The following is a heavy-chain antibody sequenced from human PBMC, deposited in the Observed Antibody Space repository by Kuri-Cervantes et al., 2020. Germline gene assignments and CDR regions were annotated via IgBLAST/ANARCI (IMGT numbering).Heavy chain of an antibody. D-gene: IGHD2-21*02. Sequence: SETLSLTCTVSGGSISRYYWSWIRQPPGKGLEWIGSIYHSGSTYYNPSLKSRVTISVDTSKNQFSLKLSSVTAADTAVYYCARRESIVVVTGRPRFNWFDPWGQGTLVTVSS. CDR3: ARRESIVVVTGRPRFNWFDP. CDR1: GGSISRYY. J-gene: IGHJ5*02. V-gene: IGHV4-38-2*02. CDR2: IYHSGST.